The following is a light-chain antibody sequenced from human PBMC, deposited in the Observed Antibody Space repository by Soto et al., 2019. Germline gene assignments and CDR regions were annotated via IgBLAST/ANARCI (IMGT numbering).Light chain of an antibody. CDR2: GAS. CDR3: QQRSRWPRT. CDR1: QSVSSSY. V-gene: IGKV3-11*01. Sequence: EIVLTQSPPTLSVSPWERATLSCRASQSVSSSYLAWYQQKPGQAPRLLIYGASNRATGIPARFSGSGSGTDFTLTISSLETEDSAVYYCQQRSRWPRTFGQGTKVDIK. J-gene: IGKJ1*01.